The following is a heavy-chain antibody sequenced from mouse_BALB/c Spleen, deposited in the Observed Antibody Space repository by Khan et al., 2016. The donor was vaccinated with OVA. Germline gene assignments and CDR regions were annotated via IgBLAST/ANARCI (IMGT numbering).Heavy chain of an antibody. V-gene: IGHV1-77*01. Sequence: QVQLQQSGAELARPGASVKLSCKASGYTFTDYYINWVKQRTGQGLEWIGDISPGSGDTYYNDKFKGKATLTADKSSTTAYMQLSSLTSAASAVYFWARRNCFGYTFAYWGQGTLVTVSA. J-gene: IGHJ3*01. CDR3: ARRNCFGYTFAY. CDR2: ISPGSGDT. D-gene: IGHD1-2*01. CDR1: GYTFTDYY.